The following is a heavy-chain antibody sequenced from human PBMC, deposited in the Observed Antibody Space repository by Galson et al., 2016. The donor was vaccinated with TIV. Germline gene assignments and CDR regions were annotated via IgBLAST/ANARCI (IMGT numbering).Heavy chain of an antibody. J-gene: IGHJ4*02. V-gene: IGHV4-4*07. CDR3: ARASTGTYYYFDS. D-gene: IGHD1-26*01. Sequence: ISATGNPAYNPSLRSRVTMSVETSTNQFSLKLSSVTAADTALYYCARASTGTYYYFDSWGQGTLVTVSS. CDR2: ISATGNP.